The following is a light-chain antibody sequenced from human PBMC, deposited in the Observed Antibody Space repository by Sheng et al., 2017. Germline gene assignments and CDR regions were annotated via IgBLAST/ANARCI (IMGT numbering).Light chain of an antibody. V-gene: IGKV1-33*01. CDR3: QKYDNFPYT. CDR2: DAS. CDR1: QYISNY. Sequence: DIAMTQSPSSLSASVGDRVTITCQASQYISNYLNWYQQKPGKAPRLLIYDASNLETGVPSRFSGSGSGTDFTFTINSLQPEDIATYYCQKYDNFPYTFGQGTKLEIK. J-gene: IGKJ2*01.